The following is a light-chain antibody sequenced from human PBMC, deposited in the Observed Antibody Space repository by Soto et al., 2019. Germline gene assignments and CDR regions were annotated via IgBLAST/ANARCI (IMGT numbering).Light chain of an antibody. J-gene: IGLJ1*01. V-gene: IGLV2-14*01. CDR3: SSFTNTYSYV. CDR1: SGDVGAYNY. CDR2: DVS. Sequence: QSVLTQPASVSGSPGQSITISCTGTSGDVGAYNYVSWYQQHPGKAPRLVIYDVSNRPSGASNRFSGSKSGNTASLTISGLQAEDEADYYCSSFTNTYSYVFGTGTKLTVL.